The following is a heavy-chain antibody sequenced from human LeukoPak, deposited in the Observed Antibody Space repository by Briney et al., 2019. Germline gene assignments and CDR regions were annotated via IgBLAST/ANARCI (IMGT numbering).Heavy chain of an antibody. V-gene: IGHV3-15*01. D-gene: IGHD7-27*01. CDR3: VAGLGTSDLDF. Sequence: GGSLRLSCAASRFTFANCWMSWVRQAPGEGLEWVGRIKTTSDGGTTDYSAPVRGRFTVSRDDSKDTLYLQMNSLKTEDSAFYYCVAGLGTSDLDFWGQGTLVTVSS. CDR2: IKTTSDGGTT. CDR1: RFTFANCW. J-gene: IGHJ4*02.